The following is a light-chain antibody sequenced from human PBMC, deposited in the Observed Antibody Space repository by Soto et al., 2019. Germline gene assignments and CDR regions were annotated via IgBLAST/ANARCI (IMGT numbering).Light chain of an antibody. CDR2: GAS. J-gene: IGKJ4*01. CDR1: QSISSSY. V-gene: IGKV3-20*01. CDR3: QQYGTSLLT. Sequence: EIVLTQSPGTLSLSPRERATLSCRASQSISSSYLAWYQQKPGQAPRLLIYGASSWATGIPDRFSGSGSGTDFTLTISRLEPEDFAVYYCQQYGTSLLTFGGGTKVEIK.